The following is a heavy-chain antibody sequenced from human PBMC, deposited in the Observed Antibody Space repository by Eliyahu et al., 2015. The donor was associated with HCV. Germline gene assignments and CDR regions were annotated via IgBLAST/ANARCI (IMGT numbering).Heavy chain of an antibody. CDR1: GFTFSDFY. D-gene: IGHD1-26*01. V-gene: IGHV3-11*04. CDR3: ARGIVGVTLTFDY. Sequence: QVQLVESGGGLVKPGGSLRLXCXASGFTFSDFYMSWFRQAPGKGLEWLSYISSTSGTIYYADSVKGRFTISRDNAKNSMFLQMNSLRAEDTAVYYCARGIVGVTLTFDYWGQGSLVTVSS. J-gene: IGHJ4*02. CDR2: ISSTSGTI.